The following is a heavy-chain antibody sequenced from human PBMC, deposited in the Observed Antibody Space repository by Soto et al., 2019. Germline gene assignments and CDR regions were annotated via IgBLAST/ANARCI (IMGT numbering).Heavy chain of an antibody. Sequence: ASVKVSCKASGYTFTTHYMHWVRQAPGQGLEWMGIINPSGGSTNYAQKFQGRVTMTSDTSTSTVYMELSSLTTDDTAVYYCARVTVPSTVTTSNWFDPRGKGTLVTVSS. D-gene: IGHD4-17*01. V-gene: IGHV1-46*01. CDR3: ARVTVPSTVTTSNWFDP. J-gene: IGHJ5*02. CDR2: INPSGGST. CDR1: GYTFTTHY.